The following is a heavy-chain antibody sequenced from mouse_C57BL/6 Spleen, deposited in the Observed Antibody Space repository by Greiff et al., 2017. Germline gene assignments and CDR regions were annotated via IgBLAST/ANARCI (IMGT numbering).Heavy chain of an antibody. V-gene: IGHV1-52*01. J-gene: IGHJ4*01. CDR2: IDPSDSET. CDR3: ARAYGSSYYAMDY. CDR1: GYTFTSYW. D-gene: IGHD1-1*01. Sequence: QVQLQQPGAELVRPGSSVKLSYKASGYTFTSYWMHWVKQRPIQGLEWIGNIDPSDSETHYNQKFKDKATLTVDKSSSTAYMQLSSLTSEDSAVYYCARAYGSSYYAMDYWGQGTSVTVSS.